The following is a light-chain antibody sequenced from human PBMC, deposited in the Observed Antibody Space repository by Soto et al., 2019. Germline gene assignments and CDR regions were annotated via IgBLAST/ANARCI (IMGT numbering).Light chain of an antibody. CDR3: HQYATSPYT. CDR2: GAS. CDR1: QSLSNVF. J-gene: IGKJ2*01. Sequence: DIVLTQSPGTLSLSPGEGATLSCRASQSLSNVFLAWYQQKPGQAPRLLIYGASRRATGIPDRFSGSGSGTDFTLTISRLEPEDFALYFCHQYATSPYTFGQGTKLEIK. V-gene: IGKV3-20*01.